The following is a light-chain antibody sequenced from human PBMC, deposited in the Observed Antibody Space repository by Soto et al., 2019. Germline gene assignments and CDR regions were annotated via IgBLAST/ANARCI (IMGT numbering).Light chain of an antibody. CDR3: HQSYTTPRT. Sequence: DIQMTQSPSSLSASVGDRVSVTCRASQSISTFLNWYQQRPGEAPKLLIYAAGSLQSGVPSRFSGGGSGAAFTLTIGRLQPEDFATYYCHQSYTTPRTFGQGTKV. CDR2: AAG. CDR1: QSISTF. J-gene: IGKJ1*01. V-gene: IGKV1-39*01.